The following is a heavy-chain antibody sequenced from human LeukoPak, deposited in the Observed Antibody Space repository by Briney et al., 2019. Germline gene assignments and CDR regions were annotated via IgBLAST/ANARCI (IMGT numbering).Heavy chain of an antibody. D-gene: IGHD2-15*01. Sequence: SQTLSLTCTVSGGSISSGDYYWSWIRQPPGKGLEWIGYIYYIGSTYYNPSLKSRVTISVDTSKNQFSLKLSSVTAADTAVYYCAREGGYCSGGSCCCFDYWGQGTLVTVSS. CDR1: GGSISSGDYY. CDR3: AREGGYCSGGSCCCFDY. V-gene: IGHV4-30-4*01. CDR2: IYYIGST. J-gene: IGHJ4*02.